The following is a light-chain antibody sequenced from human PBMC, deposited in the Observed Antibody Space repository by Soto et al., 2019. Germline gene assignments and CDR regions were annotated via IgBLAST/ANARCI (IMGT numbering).Light chain of an antibody. J-gene: IGLJ2*01. CDR2: LNSDGSH. V-gene: IGLV4-69*01. Sequence: QLVLTQSPSASASLGASVKLTCTLSNGYNTYSIAWHHQQPERGPRFLMKLNSDGSHTKGDGIPDRFSGSSSGPERYLTISSLESEDEADYYGQTWGTGIVIFGGGTKLTVL. CDR3: QTWGTGIVI. CDR1: NGYNTYS.